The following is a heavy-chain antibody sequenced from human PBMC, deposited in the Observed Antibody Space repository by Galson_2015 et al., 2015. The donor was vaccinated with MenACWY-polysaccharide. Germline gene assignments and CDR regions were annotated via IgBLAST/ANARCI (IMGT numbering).Heavy chain of an antibody. CDR1: GFTFSSYA. J-gene: IGHJ4*02. CDR3: ARGPGRNWNYVDY. D-gene: IGHD1-1*01. Sequence: SLRLSCAASGFTFSSYAMHWVRQAPGKGLEWVAVISYDGSNKYYADSVKGRFTISRDNSKNTLYLQMNSLRAEDTAVYYCARGPGRNWNYVDYWGQGTLVTVSS. CDR2: ISYDGSNK. V-gene: IGHV3-30-3*01.